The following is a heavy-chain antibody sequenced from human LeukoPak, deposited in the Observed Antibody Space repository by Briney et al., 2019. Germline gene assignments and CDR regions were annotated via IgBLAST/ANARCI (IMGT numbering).Heavy chain of an antibody. Sequence: SGGSLRLSCAASRFTFSNYVMSWVRQAPGKGLEWVSIISGSGGSTYYADSVKGRFTISRDNSKNTLYLQMNSLRAEDTAVYYCARQQDTTAPGYWGQGTLVTVSS. D-gene: IGHD5-18*01. J-gene: IGHJ4*02. CDR2: ISGSGGST. CDR1: RFTFSNYV. CDR3: ARQQDTTAPGY. V-gene: IGHV3-23*01.